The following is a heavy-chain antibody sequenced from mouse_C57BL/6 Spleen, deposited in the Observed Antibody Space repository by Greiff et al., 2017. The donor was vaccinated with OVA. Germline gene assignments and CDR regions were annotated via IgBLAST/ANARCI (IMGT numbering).Heavy chain of an antibody. J-gene: IGHJ2*01. CDR3: ARELGYYFDY. V-gene: IGHV5-6*02. D-gene: IGHD4-1*01. CDR1: GFTFSSYG. CDR2: ISSGGSYT. Sequence: EVMLVESGGDLVKPGGSLKLSCAASGFTFSSYGMSWVRQTPDTRLEWVATISSGGSYTYYPDSVKGRFTISRDNAKNTLYLQMSSLKSEDTAMYYCARELGYYFDYWGQGTTLTVSS.